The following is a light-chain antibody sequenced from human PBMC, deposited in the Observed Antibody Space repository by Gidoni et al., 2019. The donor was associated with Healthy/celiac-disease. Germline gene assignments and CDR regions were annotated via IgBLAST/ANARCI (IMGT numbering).Light chain of an antibody. Sequence: EIVLTQSPGTLSVSPGERATLSCRASQSVSSSYLAWYQQKPGQAPRLLIYGASSRATGLPDRFSGSGSGTAFTLTIRRLEPEAFAVYYCQQYGSSPLTFGGGTKVEIK. CDR3: QQYGSSPLT. J-gene: IGKJ4*01. V-gene: IGKV3-20*01. CDR1: QSVSSSY. CDR2: GAS.